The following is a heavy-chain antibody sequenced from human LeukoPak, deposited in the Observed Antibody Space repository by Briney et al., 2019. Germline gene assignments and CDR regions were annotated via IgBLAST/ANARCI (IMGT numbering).Heavy chain of an antibody. V-gene: IGHV1-2*02. CDR3: ARGSSGWYVYFQQ. J-gene: IGHJ1*01. Sequence: ASVNVSCKASGYTFTDYYIHWVRQAPGQGLEWMGLINPNSGGSNYAQKFQGRVIMTRDTSISTAYMELSRLRSDDTAVYYCARGSSGWYVYFQQWGQGTLVTVSS. D-gene: IGHD6-19*01. CDR1: GYTFTDYY. CDR2: INPNSGGS.